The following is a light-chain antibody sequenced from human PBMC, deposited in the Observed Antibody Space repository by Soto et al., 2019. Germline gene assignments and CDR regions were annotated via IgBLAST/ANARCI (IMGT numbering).Light chain of an antibody. CDR2: EVS. CDR1: SSDVGGYNY. J-gene: IGLJ2*01. CDR3: NSYTSSSSVV. V-gene: IGLV2-14*01. Sequence: QSVLTQPASVSGSPGQSITISCTGTSSDVGGYNYVSWYQQHPGKAPKLMIYEVSNRPSGVSNRFSASKSGNTASLTISGLQAEDEADYYCNSYTSSSSVVFGGGTKVTVL.